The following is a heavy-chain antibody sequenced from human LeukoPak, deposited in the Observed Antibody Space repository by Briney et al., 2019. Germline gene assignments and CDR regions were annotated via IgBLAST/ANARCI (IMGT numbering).Heavy chain of an antibody. D-gene: IGHD3-22*01. J-gene: IGHJ4*02. CDR1: GFTFSSHA. CDR3: VYLDSSGYYYGRLRY. CDR2: IGAGGDNT. V-gene: IGHV3-23*01. Sequence: GGSLRLSCAASGFTFSSHAMTWVRQTPGKGLESVSSIGAGGDNTHYADSVKGRFTISRDNSKNTLYLQMNSLRAEDTAVYFCVYLDSSGYYYGRLRYWGQGTPVTVSS.